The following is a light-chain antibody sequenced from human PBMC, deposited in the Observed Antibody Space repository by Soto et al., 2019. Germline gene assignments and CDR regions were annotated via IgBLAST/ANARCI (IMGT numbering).Light chain of an antibody. CDR3: QQYNNWPPDRT. CDR2: GAS. CDR1: QIVGSN. J-gene: IGKJ1*01. V-gene: IGKV3-15*01. Sequence: EIVMTQSPATLSVSPGERATLSCRASQIVGSNLAWYQQKPGQAHRLLIYGASTRATGIPARFSGSGSGTEFTLTISRLQSEDFAIYFCQQYNNWPPDRTFGQGTKVEIK.